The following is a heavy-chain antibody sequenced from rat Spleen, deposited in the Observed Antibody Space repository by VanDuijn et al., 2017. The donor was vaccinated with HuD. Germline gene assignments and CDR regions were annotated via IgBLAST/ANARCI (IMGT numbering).Heavy chain of an antibody. V-gene: IGHV5-31*01. Sequence: EVQLVQSGGGLVQPGRSLKLSCVASGFTFNNHWMTWIRQAPGRGLEWIASITITGDSTSYPDSVKGRFTISRDNAKSTLYLQMNSLRSEDTAIYYCTKNWDYWGQGVMVTVSS. D-gene: IGHD3-6*01. CDR3: TKNWDY. CDR1: GFTFNNHW. J-gene: IGHJ2*01. CDR2: ITITGDST.